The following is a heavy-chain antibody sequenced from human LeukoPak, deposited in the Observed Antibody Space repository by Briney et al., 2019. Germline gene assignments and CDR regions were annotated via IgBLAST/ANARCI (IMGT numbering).Heavy chain of an antibody. D-gene: IGHD2-21*02. J-gene: IGHJ6*03. CDR3: ARLSYCGGDCYYYYYYYMDV. Sequence: KASETLSLTCALYVGFLSGYYGGWIRQPPGKGLECIGEINHSGSTNYNSSLKSRVTISVDTSKNQFSLKLSSVTAADTAVYYCARLSYCGGDCYYYYYYYMDVWGKGTTVTVSS. CDR2: INHSGST. V-gene: IGHV4-34*01. CDR1: VGFLSGYY.